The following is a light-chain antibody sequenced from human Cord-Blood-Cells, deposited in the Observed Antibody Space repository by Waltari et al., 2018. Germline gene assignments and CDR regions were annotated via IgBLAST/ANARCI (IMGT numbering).Light chain of an antibody. J-gene: IGLJ1*01. V-gene: IGLV2-14*01. CDR3: SSYTSSSTYV. CDR1: SSDVGGYNY. CDR2: DVS. Sequence: QSALTQPASVSGSPGQSITISCTGTSSDVGGYNYVSCYQQHPGKAPKLMIYDVSTRPSGVSNRFSGSKSGNTASLTISGLQAEDEADYYCSSYTSSSTYVFGTGTKVTVL.